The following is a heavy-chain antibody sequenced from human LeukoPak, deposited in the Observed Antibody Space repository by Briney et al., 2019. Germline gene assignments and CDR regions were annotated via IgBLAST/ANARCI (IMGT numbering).Heavy chain of an antibody. D-gene: IGHD3-22*01. CDR2: ISYTGNT. CDR3: ARVRDYDSSGYELIDY. V-gene: IGHV4-31*03. Sequence: PSETLSLTCTVSGGSIRSGGNYWNWIRQHPGRGLEGIGYISYTGNTYYNPSLKSRVTMSLDTSKNQFSLKLRSVTAADTAVYYCARVRDYDSSGYELIDYWGQGTLVTVSS. CDR1: GGSIRSGGNY. J-gene: IGHJ4*02.